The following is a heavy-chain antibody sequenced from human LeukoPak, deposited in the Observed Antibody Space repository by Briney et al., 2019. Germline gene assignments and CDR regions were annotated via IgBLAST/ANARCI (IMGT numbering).Heavy chain of an antibody. Sequence: SQTLSLTCAISGDSVPSNSAAWSWIRQSPSRGLEWLGRTYYRSKWFYNYAVSVKSRITISPDTSKNQFSLHLNSVTPEDTAVYYCTRGGSSSLDYWGQGTLVTVSS. CDR2: TYYRSKWFY. CDR3: TRGGSSSLDY. CDR1: GDSVPSNSAA. J-gene: IGHJ4*02. D-gene: IGHD6-13*01. V-gene: IGHV6-1*01.